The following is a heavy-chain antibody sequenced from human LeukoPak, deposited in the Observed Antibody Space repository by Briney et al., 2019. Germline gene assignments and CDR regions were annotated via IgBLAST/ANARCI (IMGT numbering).Heavy chain of an antibody. V-gene: IGHV4-59*01. J-gene: IGHJ6*03. CDR2: IYYSGST. CDR1: GGSISSYY. Sequence: SETLSLTCTVSGGSISSYYWSWIRQPPGKGLEWIGYIYYSGSTNYNPSLKSRVTISVDTSKNQFSLKLSSVTAADTAVYYCARDLGGSYGNMDVWGKGTTVTVSS. D-gene: IGHD1-26*01. CDR3: ARDLGGSYGNMDV.